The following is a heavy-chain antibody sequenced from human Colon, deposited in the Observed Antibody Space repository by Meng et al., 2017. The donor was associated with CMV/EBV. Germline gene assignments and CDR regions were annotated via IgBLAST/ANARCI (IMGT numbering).Heavy chain of an antibody. J-gene: IGHJ4*02. D-gene: IGHD5-12*01. CDR3: ARDGNSGYVYYFDY. CDR2: INWNGGST. CDR1: GFTFDDYG. Sequence: ETLSLTCAASGFTFDDYGMSWVRQTPGKGLEWVSGINWNGGSTGYADSVKGRFTISRDNAKNSLYLQMNSLRAEDTALYYCARDGNSGYVYYFDYWGQGTLVTVSS. V-gene: IGHV3-20*04.